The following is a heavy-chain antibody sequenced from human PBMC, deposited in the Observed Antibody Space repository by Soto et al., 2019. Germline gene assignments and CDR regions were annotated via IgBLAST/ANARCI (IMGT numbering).Heavy chain of an antibody. J-gene: IGHJ4*02. CDR3: ARTKYSSSCHDY. V-gene: IGHV1-69*02. Sequence: QVKLVQSGAEVKKPGSSVKVSCKASGGTFSSYTISWVRQAPGQGLEWMGRIIPILGIANYAQKFQGRVTITADKSTSTAYMELSRLRSEDTAVYYCARTKYSSSCHDYWGQGTLVTVSS. CDR1: GGTFSSYT. CDR2: IIPILGIA. D-gene: IGHD6-13*01.